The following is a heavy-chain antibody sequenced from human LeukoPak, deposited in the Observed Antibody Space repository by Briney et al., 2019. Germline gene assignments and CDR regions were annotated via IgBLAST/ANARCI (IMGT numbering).Heavy chain of an antibody. CDR1: GGSISSYY. V-gene: IGHV4-59*08. CDR3: ARAYDYGDLNWFDP. CDR2: IYYSGST. Sequence: PSETLSLTCTVSGGSISSYYWSWIRQPPGKGLEWIGYIYYSGSTYYNPSLKSRVTISVDTSKNQFSLKLSSVTAADTAVYYCARAYDYGDLNWFDPWGQGTLVTVSS. J-gene: IGHJ5*02. D-gene: IGHD4-17*01.